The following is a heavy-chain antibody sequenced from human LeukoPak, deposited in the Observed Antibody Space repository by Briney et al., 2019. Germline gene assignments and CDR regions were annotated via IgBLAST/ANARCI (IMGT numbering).Heavy chain of an antibody. D-gene: IGHD3-10*01. V-gene: IGHV4-31*03. J-gene: IGHJ5*02. Sequence: SQTLSLTCTVSGGSISSGGYYWSWIRQHPGKGLEWIGYIYYSGSTYYNPSLKSRVTISEDTSKNQFSLKLSSVTAADTAVYYCARGPMVRGVYYFDPWGQGTLVTVSS. CDR1: GGSISSGGYY. CDR2: IYYSGST. CDR3: ARGPMVRGVYYFDP.